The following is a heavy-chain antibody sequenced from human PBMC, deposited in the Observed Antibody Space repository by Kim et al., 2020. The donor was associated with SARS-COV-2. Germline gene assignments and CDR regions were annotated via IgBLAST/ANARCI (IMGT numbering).Heavy chain of an antibody. J-gene: IGHJ3*02. V-gene: IGHV3-11*05. D-gene: IGHD3-22*01. Sequence: GGSLRLSCAASGFTFSDYYMSWIRQAPGKGLEWVSYISSSSSYTNYADSVKGRFTISRDNAKNSLYLQMNSLRAEDTAVYYCARVQGYYDSSGYHDAFDIWGQGTMVTVSS. CDR3: ARVQGYYDSSGYHDAFDI. CDR1: GFTFSDYY. CDR2: ISSSSSYT.